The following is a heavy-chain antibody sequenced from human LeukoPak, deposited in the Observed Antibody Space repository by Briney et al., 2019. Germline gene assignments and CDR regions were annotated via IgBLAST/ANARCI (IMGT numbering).Heavy chain of an antibody. V-gene: IGHV3-11*01. CDR2: ISSGGSAI. CDR1: GFTFSDGY. Sequence: GGSLRLSCAASGFTFSDGYMSWIRQAPGKGLEWVSHISSGGSAIYYADSVKGRFTISRDNAKNSLFLQMNSLRADDTAVYYCAKDSGRFDYWGQGTLVTVSS. CDR3: AKDSGRFDY. D-gene: IGHD1-26*01. J-gene: IGHJ4*02.